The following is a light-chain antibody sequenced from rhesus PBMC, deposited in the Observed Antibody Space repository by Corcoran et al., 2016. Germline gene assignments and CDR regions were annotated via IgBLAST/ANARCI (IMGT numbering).Light chain of an antibody. CDR2: KAS. J-gene: IGKJ1*01. CDR3: QQYSSRPPT. CDR1: QGISSW. Sequence: DIQMTQSPSSLSASVGDTVTITCRASQGISSWLAWYQQKPGKAPKLLIYKASRLHSGVPSRFSGSGVGTDFTLTISSLQSEDFATYYCQQYSSRPPTFGQGTKVELK. V-gene: IGKV1-22*01.